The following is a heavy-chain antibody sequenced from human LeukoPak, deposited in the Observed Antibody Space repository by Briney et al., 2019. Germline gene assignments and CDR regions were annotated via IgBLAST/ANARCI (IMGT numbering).Heavy chain of an antibody. CDR2: IRSKANSYAT. Sequence: GGSLRLSCAASGFTLRGSAMHWVRQASGKGLEWVGRIRSKANSYATAYAASVKGRFTISRDDSKNTAYLQMNSLKTEDTAVYYCTSYCSGGSCPYYFDYWGQGTLVTVSS. CDR1: GFTLRGSA. V-gene: IGHV3-73*01. D-gene: IGHD2-15*01. CDR3: TSYCSGGSCPYYFDY. J-gene: IGHJ4*02.